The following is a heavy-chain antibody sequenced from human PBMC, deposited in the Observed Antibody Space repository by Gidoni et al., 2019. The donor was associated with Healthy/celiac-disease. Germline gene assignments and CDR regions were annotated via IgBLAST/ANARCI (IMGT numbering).Heavy chain of an antibody. J-gene: IGHJ4*02. Sequence: EVQLVESGGGLVKPGGSLRLSCAASGFTFSNAWMSWVRQAPGKGLEWVGRIKSKTDGGTTDYAAPVKGRFTISRDDSKNTLYLQMNSLKTEDTAVYYCTTVEGYSYGYPFDYWGQGTLVTVSS. V-gene: IGHV3-15*01. CDR1: GFTFSNAW. D-gene: IGHD5-18*01. CDR3: TTVEGYSYGYPFDY. CDR2: IKSKTDGGTT.